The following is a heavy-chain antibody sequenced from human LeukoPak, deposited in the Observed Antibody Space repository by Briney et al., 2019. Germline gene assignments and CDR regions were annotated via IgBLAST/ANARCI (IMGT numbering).Heavy chain of an antibody. CDR2: IYHTGST. J-gene: IGHJ4*02. CDR3: ARGLNRNDYGDYGY. Sequence: SETLSLTCTVSGGSFSSYYWSWIRQPPGKGLEWIGYIYHTGSTSYNPPLKGRVTISVDTSKNQFSLKLSSVTAADSAVYYCARGLNRNDYGDYGYWGQGTLVTVSS. CDR1: GGSFSSYY. V-gene: IGHV4-59*01. D-gene: IGHD4-17*01.